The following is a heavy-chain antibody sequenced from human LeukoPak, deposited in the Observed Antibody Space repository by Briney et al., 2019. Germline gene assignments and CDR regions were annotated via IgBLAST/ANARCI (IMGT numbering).Heavy chain of an antibody. J-gene: IGHJ3*02. CDR1: GYTLTELS. CDR3: APRRYYYGSGSDAFDI. Sequence: ASVKVSCKVSGYTLTELSMHLVRQAPGKGLEWMGGFDPEDGETIYAQKFQGRVTMTEDTSTDTAYMELSSLRSEDTAVYYCAPRRYYYGSGSDAFDIWGQGTMVTVSS. V-gene: IGHV1-24*01. D-gene: IGHD3-10*01. CDR2: FDPEDGET.